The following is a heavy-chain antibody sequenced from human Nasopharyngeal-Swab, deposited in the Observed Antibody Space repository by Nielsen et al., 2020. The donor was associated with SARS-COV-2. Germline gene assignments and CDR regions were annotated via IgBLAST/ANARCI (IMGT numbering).Heavy chain of an antibody. V-gene: IGHV3-23*01. Sequence: GESLKISCAASGFTFSSYGMHWVRQAPGKRLEWVSTISVSGGSTYYADSVKGRFTISRDNCKNTLYLQMNSLRAEDTAVYYCAKGTYSNGSLFDYWGQGTLVTVSS. CDR1: GFTFSSYG. CDR3: AKGTYSNGSLFDY. D-gene: IGHD5-18*01. J-gene: IGHJ4*01. CDR2: ISVSGGST.